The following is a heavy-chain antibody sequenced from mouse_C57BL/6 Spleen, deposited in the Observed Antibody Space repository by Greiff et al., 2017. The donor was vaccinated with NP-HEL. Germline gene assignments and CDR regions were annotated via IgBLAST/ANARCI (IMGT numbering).Heavy chain of an antibody. CDR3: TREGDSYYAMDY. Sequence: VQLQESGAELVRPGASVTLSCKASGYTFTDYEMHWVKQTPVHGLEWIGAIDPETGGTAYNQKFKGKAILTADKSSSTAYMELRSLTSEDSAVYYCTREGDSYYAMDYWGQGTSVTVSS. CDR1: GYTFTDYE. J-gene: IGHJ4*01. CDR2: IDPETGGT. D-gene: IGHD2-13*01. V-gene: IGHV1-15*01.